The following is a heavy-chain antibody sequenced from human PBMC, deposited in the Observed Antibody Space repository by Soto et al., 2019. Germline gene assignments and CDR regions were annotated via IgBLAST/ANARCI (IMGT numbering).Heavy chain of an antibody. J-gene: IGHJ4*02. D-gene: IGHD6-6*01. CDR2: IIPIFGTA. CDR3: ARDPASSSLGVDY. V-gene: IGHV1-69*13. Sequence: SAKVSCEGCRGRIGSYSSRWVQQAPGQGLEWMGGIIPIFGTANYAQKFQGRVTITADESTSTAYMELSSLRSEDTAVYYCARDPASSSLGVDYWGQGTLVTVSS. CDR1: RGRIGSYS.